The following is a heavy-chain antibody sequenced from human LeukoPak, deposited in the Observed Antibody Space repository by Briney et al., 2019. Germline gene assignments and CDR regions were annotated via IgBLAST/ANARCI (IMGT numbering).Heavy chain of an antibody. V-gene: IGHV1-46*01. CDR1: GYTFTSYY. D-gene: IGHD6-19*01. CDR2: INPSGGST. J-gene: IGHJ4*02. CDR3: ARANSRGWYGY. Sequence: AASVKVSCKASGYTFTSYYMHWVRQAPRQGLEWMGIINPSGGSTSYAQKFQGRVTMTRDTSTSTVYMELSSLRSEDTAVYYCARANSRGWYGYWGQGTLVTVSS.